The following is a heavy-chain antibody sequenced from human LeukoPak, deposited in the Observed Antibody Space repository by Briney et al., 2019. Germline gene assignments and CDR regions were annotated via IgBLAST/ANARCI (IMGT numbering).Heavy chain of an antibody. Sequence: ASAKVSCKASGYTFTSYYMHWVRQAPGQGLEWMGIINPSGGSTSYAQKFQGRVTMTRDTSTSTVYMELSSLRSEDTAVYYCARVTGRYGMDVWGQGTTVTVSS. V-gene: IGHV1-46*01. D-gene: IGHD1-20*01. CDR1: GYTFTSYY. J-gene: IGHJ6*02. CDR3: ARVTGRYGMDV. CDR2: INPSGGST.